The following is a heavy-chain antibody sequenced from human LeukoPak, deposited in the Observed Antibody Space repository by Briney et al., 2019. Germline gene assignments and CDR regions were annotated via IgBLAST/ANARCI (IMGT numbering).Heavy chain of an antibody. J-gene: IGHJ3*02. Sequence: VASVKVSCKASGYTFTGYYMHWVRQAPGQGLEWMGWINPNSGGTNYAQKFQGWVTMTRDTSISTAYMELSRLRSDDTAVYYCARVRTLTYYYGSGSYSHDAFDIWGQGTMVTVSS. D-gene: IGHD3-10*01. CDR2: INPNSGGT. CDR3: ARVRTLTYYYGSGSYSHDAFDI. CDR1: GYTFTGYY. V-gene: IGHV1-2*04.